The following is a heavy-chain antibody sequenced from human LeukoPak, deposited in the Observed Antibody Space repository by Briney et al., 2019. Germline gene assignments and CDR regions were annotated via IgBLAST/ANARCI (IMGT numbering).Heavy chain of an antibody. CDR3: ARNSY. CDR2: ISYDGSNK. CDR1: GFTFSSYA. Sequence: GGSLRLSCAASGFTFSSYAMHWVRQAPGKGLEWVAVISYDGSNKYYADSVKGRFSISRDNSKNTLYLQMNSLRAEDTAVYYCARNSYWGQGTLVTVSS. D-gene: IGHD4-23*01. J-gene: IGHJ4*02. V-gene: IGHV3-30*04.